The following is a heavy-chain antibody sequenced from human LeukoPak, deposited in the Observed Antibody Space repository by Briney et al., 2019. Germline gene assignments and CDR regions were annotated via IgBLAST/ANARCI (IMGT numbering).Heavy chain of an antibody. CDR1: GFTFSSYS. V-gene: IGHV3-48*01. Sequence: SGGSLRLSCAASGFTFSSYSMNWVRQAPGKGLEWVSYISSSSSTIYYADSVKGRFTTSRDNSKNTLYLQMNSLRAEDTAIYYCAKLANIKGPFDYWGQGTLVTVSS. D-gene: IGHD1/OR15-1a*01. CDR3: AKLANIKGPFDY. J-gene: IGHJ4*02. CDR2: ISSSSSTI.